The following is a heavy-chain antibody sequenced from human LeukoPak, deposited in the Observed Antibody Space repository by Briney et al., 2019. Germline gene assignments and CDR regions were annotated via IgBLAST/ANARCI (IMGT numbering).Heavy chain of an antibody. CDR3: ARVKLNEFFGKNPAYYYVDV. D-gene: IGHD3-3*01. CDR1: GDSIRSYC. Sequence: SETLSLXCTVSGDSIRSYCWTWIRQPPGKELEWIGYIYYSGDTNYNPSLKSRVTISIDTSKNQFSLKLSSVTAADTAAYHCARVKLNEFFGKNPAYYYVDVWGKGTTVTVSS. CDR2: IYYSGDT. J-gene: IGHJ6*03. V-gene: IGHV4-59*01.